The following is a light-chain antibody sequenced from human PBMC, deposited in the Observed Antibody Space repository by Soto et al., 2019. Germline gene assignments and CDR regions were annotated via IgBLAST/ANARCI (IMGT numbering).Light chain of an antibody. CDR3: QQRSNWPRT. V-gene: IGKV3-11*01. Sequence: TQSPSSLAASVGDRVTITCQASQDISSNLAWYQQKPGQAPRLLIYDVSNRATDIPARFSGSGSGTDFTLTISSLEHEDLAVYYCQQRSNWPRTFGQGTKVEIK. J-gene: IGKJ1*01. CDR2: DVS. CDR1: QDISSN.